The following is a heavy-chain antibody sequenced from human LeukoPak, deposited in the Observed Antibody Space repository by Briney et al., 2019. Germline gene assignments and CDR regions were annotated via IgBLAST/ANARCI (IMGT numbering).Heavy chain of an antibody. D-gene: IGHD3-10*01. Sequence: PGGSLRLSCAASGFTFSSYAMSWVRQAPGKGLEWVSAISGSGGSTYYADSVKGRFTISRDNSKNTLYLQMNSLRAEDTAVHYCAKDLVSLLWFGELSLDYWGQGTLVTVSS. CDR3: AKDLVSLLWFGELSLDY. J-gene: IGHJ4*02. CDR2: ISGSGGST. CDR1: GFTFSSYA. V-gene: IGHV3-23*01.